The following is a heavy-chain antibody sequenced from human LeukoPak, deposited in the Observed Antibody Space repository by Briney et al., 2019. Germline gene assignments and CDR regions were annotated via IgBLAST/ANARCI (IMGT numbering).Heavy chain of an antibody. CDR2: ISSSGSTI. Sequence: PGGSLRLSCAASGFTFSSYEMNWVRQAPGKGLEWVSYISSSGSTIYYADSVKGRFTISRDNSKNTLYLQMNSLRAEDTAVYYCARMYSSGWPPEGYYFDYWGQGTLVTVSS. V-gene: IGHV3-48*03. CDR3: ARMYSSGWPPEGYYFDY. D-gene: IGHD6-19*01. J-gene: IGHJ4*02. CDR1: GFTFSSYE.